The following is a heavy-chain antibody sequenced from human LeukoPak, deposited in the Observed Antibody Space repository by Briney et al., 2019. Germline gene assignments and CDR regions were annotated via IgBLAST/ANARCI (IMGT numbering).Heavy chain of an antibody. CDR1: GGSFSGYY. J-gene: IGHJ3*02. D-gene: IGHD6-13*01. Sequence: SETLSLTCAVYGGSFSGYYWSWIRQPPGKGLEWIGEINHSGSTNYNPSLKSRVTISVDTPKNQFSLKLSSVTAADTAVYYCARGAAAGYTWRVAAAFDIWGQGTMVTVSS. V-gene: IGHV4-34*01. CDR2: INHSGST. CDR3: ARGAAAGYTWRVAAAFDI.